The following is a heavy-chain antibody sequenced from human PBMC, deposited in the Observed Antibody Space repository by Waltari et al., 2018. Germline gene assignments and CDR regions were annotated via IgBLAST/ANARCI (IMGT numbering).Heavy chain of an antibody. CDR2: ISNGETT. CDR3: ARRGPNWYFDV. J-gene: IGHJ2*01. V-gene: IGHV4-34*01. Sequence: QVQLQQWGAGLLQPSETLSLTCGISGGSFSAYYWNWIRQPPGKGLEWIGAISNGETTKYNPSLESRVTVSADRSKSQFSLTVKSVTAADTAVYYCARRGPNWYFDVWGRGTLVTVSS. CDR1: GGSFSAYY.